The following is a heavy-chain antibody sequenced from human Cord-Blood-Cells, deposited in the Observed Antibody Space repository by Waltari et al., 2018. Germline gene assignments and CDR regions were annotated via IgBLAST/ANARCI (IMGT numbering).Heavy chain of an antibody. V-gene: IGHV1-69*01. CDR1: GGTFRSYA. J-gene: IGHJ3*02. D-gene: IGHD2-2*02. CDR2: IIPIFGTA. Sequence: QVHLVQSGAEVQKPGASVKVSCKASGGTFRSYAIRWVRQSPGQGLEWMGGIIPIFGTANYAQKFQGRVTITADESTSTAYMELSSLRSEDTAVYYCATRGQLLYEDAFDIWGQGTIVTVSS. CDR3: ATRGQLLYEDAFDI.